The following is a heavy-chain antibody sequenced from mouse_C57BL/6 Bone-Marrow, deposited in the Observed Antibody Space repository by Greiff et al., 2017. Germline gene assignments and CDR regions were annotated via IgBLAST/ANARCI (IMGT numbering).Heavy chain of an antibody. Sequence: QVQLQQPGAALVKPGASVKLSCKASGYTFTSYWMHWVKQRPGQGLVWIGMIHPNSGSTNDNEKFMSKTTLTVDKSSSTAYMRLSSLTSEDSAVYYSATPDGYYVWFAYWGQGTLVTVSA. V-gene: IGHV1-64*01. CDR3: ATPDGYYVWFAY. CDR1: GYTFTSYW. CDR2: IHPNSGST. J-gene: IGHJ3*01. D-gene: IGHD2-3*01.